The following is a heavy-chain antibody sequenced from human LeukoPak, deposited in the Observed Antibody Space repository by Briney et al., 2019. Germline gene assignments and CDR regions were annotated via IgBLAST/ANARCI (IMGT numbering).Heavy chain of an antibody. V-gene: IGHV4-4*07. D-gene: IGHD5-18*01. CDR1: GGSISGYY. Sequence: PSETLSLTCTVSGGSISGYYWSWIRQPAGKGLEWIGRFYTSEGTNYNPSLRSRVTISVDTSKNQFSLKLSSVTAADTAVYYCARGDTVMMGSFGYWGQEPWSPSPQ. CDR2: FYTSEGT. J-gene: IGHJ4*01. CDR3: ARGDTVMMGSFGY.